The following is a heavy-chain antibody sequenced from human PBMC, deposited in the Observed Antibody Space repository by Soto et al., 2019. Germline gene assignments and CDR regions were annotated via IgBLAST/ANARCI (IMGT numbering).Heavy chain of an antibody. CDR3: ASGGVGSSSWQPYFDY. D-gene: IGHD6-13*01. V-gene: IGHV4-28*01. CDR1: GYSISSSNW. CDR2: IYYSGST. J-gene: IGHJ4*02. Sequence: SETLSLTCAVSGYSISSSNWWGWIRQPPGKGLEWIGYIYYSGSTYYNPSLKSRVTMSVDTSKNQFSLKLSSVTAVDTAVYYCASGGVGSSSWQPYFDYWGQGTLVTVSS.